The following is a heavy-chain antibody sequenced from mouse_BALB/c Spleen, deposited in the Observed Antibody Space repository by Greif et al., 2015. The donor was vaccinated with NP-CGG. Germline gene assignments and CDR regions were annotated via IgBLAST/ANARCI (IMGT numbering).Heavy chain of an antibody. CDR3: ARSDYRYDVDY. CDR2: ILPGSGST. D-gene: IGHD2-14*01. CDR1: GYTFSSYW. J-gene: IGHJ2*01. V-gene: IGHV1-9*01. Sequence: VKLMESGAELMEPGASVKISCKATGYTFSSYWIEWVKQRPGHGLEWIGEILPGSGSTNYNGKFKGKATFTADTSSNTAYMQLSSLTSEDSAVYYCARSDYRYDVDYWGQGTTLTVSS.